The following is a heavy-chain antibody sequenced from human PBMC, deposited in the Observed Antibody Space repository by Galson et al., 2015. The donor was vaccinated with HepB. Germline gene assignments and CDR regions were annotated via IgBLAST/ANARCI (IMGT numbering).Heavy chain of an antibody. J-gene: IGHJ6*03. D-gene: IGHD2-15*01. CDR2: INHSGST. Sequence: ETLSLTCAVYGGSFSGYYWSWIRQPPGKGLEWIGEINHSGSTNYNPSLKGRVTISVDTSKNQFSLKLSSVTAADTAVYYCARGRYCSGGSCYAYYYYYYMDVWGKGTTVTVSS. CDR1: GGSFSGYY. CDR3: ARGRYCSGGSCYAYYYYYYMDV. V-gene: IGHV4-34*01.